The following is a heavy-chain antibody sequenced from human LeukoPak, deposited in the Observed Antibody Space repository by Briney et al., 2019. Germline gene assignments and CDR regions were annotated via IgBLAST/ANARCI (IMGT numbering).Heavy chain of an antibody. CDR2: ISNDGSNK. V-gene: IGHV3-30*18. J-gene: IGHJ4*02. D-gene: IGHD4-23*01. CDR1: GFIFSSYG. CDR3: AKTGGNTPTDYYFDY. Sequence: GSSPTLSCSASGFIFSSYGIHSVRHAPGKGLEWVAAISNDGSNKYYADSVKGRFSISRDNSKNTLYLQMNSLRAEDTAASYSAKTGGNTPTDYYFDYWGQGTPVTVSS.